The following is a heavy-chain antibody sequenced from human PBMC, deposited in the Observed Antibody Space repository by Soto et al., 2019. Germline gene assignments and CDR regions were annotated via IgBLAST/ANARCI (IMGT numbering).Heavy chain of an antibody. J-gene: IGHJ6*02. CDR2: ISWDGGST. V-gene: IGHV3-43*01. Sequence: HPGGSLRLSCAASGFTLDDYTMHWVRQAPGKGLEWVSLISWDGGSTYYADSVKGRFTISRDNSKNSLYLQMNSLRTEDTALYYCEKERSNGLYGVHYYYYYGMDVWGQGTTVTVPS. CDR1: GFTLDDYT. CDR3: EKERSNGLYGVHYYYYYGMDV. D-gene: IGHD4-17*01.